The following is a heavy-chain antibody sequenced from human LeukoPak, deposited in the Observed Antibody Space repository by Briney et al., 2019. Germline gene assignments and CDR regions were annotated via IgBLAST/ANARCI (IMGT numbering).Heavy chain of an antibody. V-gene: IGHV3-7*01. D-gene: IGHD3-10*01. Sequence: GGSLRLSCAASGFTFITHAMSWVRQAPGKGLEWVANINQDGSDKRYGDSAKGRFTISRDNAKNSLNLQMNSLRAEDTAVYFCVRNGGSFDYWGQGTLVTVSS. J-gene: IGHJ4*02. CDR3: VRNGGSFDY. CDR1: GFTFITHA. CDR2: INQDGSDK.